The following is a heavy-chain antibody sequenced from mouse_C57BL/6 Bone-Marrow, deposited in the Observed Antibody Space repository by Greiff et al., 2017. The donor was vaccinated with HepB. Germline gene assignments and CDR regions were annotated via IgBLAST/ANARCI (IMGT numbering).Heavy chain of an antibody. V-gene: IGHV1-59*01. CDR1: GYTFTSYW. Sequence: QVQLQQPGAELVRPGTSVKLSCKASGYTFTSYWMHWVKQRPGQGLEWIGVIDPSDSYTNYNQKFKGKATLTVDTSSSTAYMQRSSLTSEDSAVYYCARPLFAYWGQGTLVTVSA. CDR3: ARPLFAY. CDR2: IDPSDSYT. J-gene: IGHJ3*01. D-gene: IGHD6-1*01.